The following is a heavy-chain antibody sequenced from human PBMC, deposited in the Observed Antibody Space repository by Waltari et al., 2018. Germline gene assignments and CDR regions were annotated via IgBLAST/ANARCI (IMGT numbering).Heavy chain of an antibody. J-gene: IGHJ4*02. V-gene: IGHV1-2*06. CDR1: GYTFTGYY. Sequence: QVQLVQSGAEAKTPGDSVRVSCKASGYTFTGYYMHWVRRAARKGLEWMGRINPNSGRTNYAQKFQGRVTMTRDTSTSTAYMELSRLRSDDTAVYYCARDPGSCSSTSCSYPFDYWGQGTLVTVSS. CDR3: ARDPGSCSSTSCSYPFDY. D-gene: IGHD2-2*01. CDR2: INPNSGRT.